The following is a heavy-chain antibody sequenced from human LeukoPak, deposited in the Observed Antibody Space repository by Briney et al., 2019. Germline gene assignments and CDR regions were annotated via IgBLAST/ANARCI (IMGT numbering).Heavy chain of an antibody. J-gene: IGHJ3*02. D-gene: IGHD4-17*01. CDR2: IYYSGST. V-gene: IGHV4-39*01. Sequence: SETLSLTCTVSGGSISSSSYYWGWIRQPPGKGLEWIGSIYYSGSTYYNPSLKSRVTISVDTSKNQFSLKLSSVTAADTAVYYCARQDYGDWGGAFDIWGQGTMVTVSS. CDR3: ARQDYGDWGGAFDI. CDR1: GGSISSSSYY.